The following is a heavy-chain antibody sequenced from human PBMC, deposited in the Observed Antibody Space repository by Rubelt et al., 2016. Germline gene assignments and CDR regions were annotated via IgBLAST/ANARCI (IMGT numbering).Heavy chain of an antibody. D-gene: IGHD1-26*01. V-gene: IGHV4-34*02. Sequence: QVHLQQWGAGLLKPSETLSLTCAVYGGSFSGYYWSWIRQPPGKGLEWLGEINHSGSTNYNPSLKSRVTMAVATSKNQLSLKLSSVTAADTAIYYCASGGGGYAFDFWGQGTLVTVSS. CDR3: ASGGGGYAFDF. CDR2: INHSGST. J-gene: IGHJ4*02. CDR1: GGSFSGYY.